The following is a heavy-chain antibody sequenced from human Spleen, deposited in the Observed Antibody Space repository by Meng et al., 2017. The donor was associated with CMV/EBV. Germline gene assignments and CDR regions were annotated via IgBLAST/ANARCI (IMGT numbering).Heavy chain of an antibody. CDR1: GFTFSNFG. CDR3: ARGTNGVNWFDP. Sequence: GESLKISCAASGFTFSNFGMHWVRQAPGKGLEWVAAIWYDGSNKYYTDSMKGRLTISRDNSKNTLYLQMNSLRAEDTAVYYCARGTNGVNWFDPWGQGTLVTVSS. J-gene: IGHJ5*02. V-gene: IGHV3-33*01. D-gene: IGHD2-8*01. CDR2: IWYDGSNK.